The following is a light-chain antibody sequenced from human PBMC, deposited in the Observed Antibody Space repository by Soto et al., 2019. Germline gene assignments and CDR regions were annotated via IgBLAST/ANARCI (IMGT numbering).Light chain of an antibody. J-gene: IGLJ2*01. Sequence: QSALTQPHSVSGSPGQSVAISCTGTNSDVGAYNYVSWYQHHPGNAPKLIIHDVYKRPSGVPDRFSASKSGNTASLTISGLQIEDEADYYCCSYAGSSTSVLFRGGTKLTVL. CDR3: CSYAGSSTSVL. CDR1: NSDVGAYNY. V-gene: IGLV2-11*01. CDR2: DVY.